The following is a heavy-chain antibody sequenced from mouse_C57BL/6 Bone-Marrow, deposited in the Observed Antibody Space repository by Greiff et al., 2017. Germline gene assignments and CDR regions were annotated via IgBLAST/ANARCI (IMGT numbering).Heavy chain of an antibody. CDR3: ARFLYDYDGAWFAY. V-gene: IGHV5-4*03. D-gene: IGHD2-4*01. CDR2: ISDGGSYT. J-gene: IGHJ3*01. CDR1: GFTFSSYA. Sequence: DVKLVESGGGLVKPGGSLKLSCAASGFTFSSYAMSWVRQTPEKRLEWVATISDGGSYTYYPDNVKGRFTISRDNAKNNLYLQMSHLKSEDTAMYYGARFLYDYDGAWFAYWGQGTLVTVSA.